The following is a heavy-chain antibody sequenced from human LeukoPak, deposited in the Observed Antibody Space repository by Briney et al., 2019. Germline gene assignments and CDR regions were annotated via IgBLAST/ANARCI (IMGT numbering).Heavy chain of an antibody. Sequence: PGRSLRLSCAASGFTFRSYAMHWVRQAPGKGLEWVALISYDGSNKYYADSVKGRFTISRDNSKNTLYLQMNSLRAEDTAVYYCARDSTESDYDFWSGPNNWFDPWGQGTLVTVSS. D-gene: IGHD3-3*01. J-gene: IGHJ5*02. CDR3: ARDSTESDYDFWSGPNNWFDP. V-gene: IGHV3-30*04. CDR2: ISYDGSNK. CDR1: GFTFRSYA.